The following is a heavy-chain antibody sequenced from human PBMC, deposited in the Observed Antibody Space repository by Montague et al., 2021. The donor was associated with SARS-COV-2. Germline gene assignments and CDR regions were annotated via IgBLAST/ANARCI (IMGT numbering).Heavy chain of an antibody. V-gene: IGHV4-59*01. Sequence: SETLSLTCTVSGGSISSYYWSWIRQPPGKGLEWIGYIYYSGSTNYNPSXXSRVTISVDTSKNQFSLKLSSVTAADTAVYYCARERIPIFGVVTWPAYFDYWGQGTLVTVSS. CDR2: IYYSGST. CDR3: ARERIPIFGVVTWPAYFDY. J-gene: IGHJ4*02. CDR1: GGSISSYY. D-gene: IGHD3-3*01.